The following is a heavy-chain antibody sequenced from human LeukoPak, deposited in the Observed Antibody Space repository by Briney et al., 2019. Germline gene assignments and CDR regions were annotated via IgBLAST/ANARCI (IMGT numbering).Heavy chain of an antibody. CDR2: IKQDGSEK. Sequence: GGSLRLSCAGSGFTFRSYAMSWVRQAPGKGLEWVANIKQDGSEKYYVDSVKGRFTISRDNAKNSLYLQMNSLRAEDTAVYYCARVGYYYYGMDVWGQGTTVAVSS. J-gene: IGHJ6*02. CDR3: ARVGYYYYGMDV. V-gene: IGHV3-7*04. CDR1: GFTFRSYA.